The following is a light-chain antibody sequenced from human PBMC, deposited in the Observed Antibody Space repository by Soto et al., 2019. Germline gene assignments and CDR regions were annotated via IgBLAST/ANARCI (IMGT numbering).Light chain of an antibody. CDR3: QQYGFTPPNT. V-gene: IGKV3-20*01. Sequence: EIVLTQSPGTLSLSPGERATLSCRASQIVSSTYLAWFQQKPGQAPRLLIYGASTRATGMPDRFSGSGSGADFTLTISGLEPEDFGLYYCQQYGFTPPNTFGGGTKVEF. J-gene: IGKJ4*01. CDR2: GAS. CDR1: QIVSSTY.